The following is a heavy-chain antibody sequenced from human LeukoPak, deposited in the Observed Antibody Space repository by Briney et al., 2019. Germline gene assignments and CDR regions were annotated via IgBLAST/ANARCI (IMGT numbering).Heavy chain of an antibody. CDR3: AKSQAIFGVVSRFDP. D-gene: IGHD3-3*01. CDR1: GFTFSSYA. J-gene: IGHJ5*02. CDR2: ISGSGGNT. Sequence: GGSLRLSCAASGFTFSSYAMSWVRQAPGKGLEWVSAISGSGGNTYYADSVKGRFTISRDNSKNTLYLQMNSLRAEDTAVYYCAKSQAIFGVVSRFDPWGQGTLVTVSS. V-gene: IGHV3-23*01.